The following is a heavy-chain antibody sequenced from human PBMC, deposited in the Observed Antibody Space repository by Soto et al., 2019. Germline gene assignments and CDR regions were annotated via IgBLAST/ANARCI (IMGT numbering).Heavy chain of an antibody. J-gene: IGHJ4*02. CDR2: IHHSGST. CDR3: ARGGYWTFDY. CDR1: GGSFSGYY. V-gene: IGHV4-34*01. D-gene: IGHD2-15*01. Sequence: PSETLSLTCAVYGGSFSGYYWSWIRQPPGKGLEWIGEIHHSGSTNYNPSLKSRATVSVDTSKNQFSLRLSSVTAADTAVYYCARGGYWTFDYWGQGPLVTVSS.